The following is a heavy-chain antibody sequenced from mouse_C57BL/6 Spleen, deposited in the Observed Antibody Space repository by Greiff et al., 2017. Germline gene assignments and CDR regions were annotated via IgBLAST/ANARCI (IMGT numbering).Heavy chain of an antibody. D-gene: IGHD2-4*01. CDR1: GYTFTDYE. CDR2: IDPETGGT. V-gene: IGHV1-15*01. Sequence: VHLVESGAELVRPGASVALSCKASGYTFTDYEMHWVKQTPVHGLEWIGAIDPETGGTAYNQKFKGKAILTADKSSSTAYMELRSLTSEDSAVYYCTGYDYDGFAYWGQGTLVTVSA. J-gene: IGHJ3*01. CDR3: TGYDYDGFAY.